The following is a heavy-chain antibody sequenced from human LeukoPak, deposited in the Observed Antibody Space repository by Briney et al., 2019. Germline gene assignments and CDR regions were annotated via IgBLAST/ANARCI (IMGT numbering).Heavy chain of an antibody. J-gene: IGHJ4*02. V-gene: IGHV4-39*07. D-gene: IGHD2-15*01. CDR1: GGSISSSSYY. Sequence: SETLSLTCTVSGGSISSSSYYWGWIRQPPGKGLEWIGSIYYSGSTYYNPSLKSRVTISVDTSKNQFSLKLSSVTAADTAVYYCARDPNFTPLDYWGQGTLVTVSS. CDR2: IYYSGST. CDR3: ARDPNFTPLDY.